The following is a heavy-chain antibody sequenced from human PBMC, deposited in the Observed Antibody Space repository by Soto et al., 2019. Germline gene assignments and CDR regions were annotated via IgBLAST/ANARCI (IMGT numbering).Heavy chain of an antibody. CDR1: GGSISSYY. J-gene: IGHJ4*02. CDR2: IYYSGST. CDR3: ARVCSSTSCYGDFDY. V-gene: IGHV4-59*01. D-gene: IGHD2-2*01. Sequence: SETLSLTCTVSGGSISSYYWSWIRQPPGKGLEWIGYIYYSGSTNYNPSLKSRVTISVDTSKNQFSLKLSSVTAADTAVYYCARVCSSTSCYGDFDYWGQGTLVTVSS.